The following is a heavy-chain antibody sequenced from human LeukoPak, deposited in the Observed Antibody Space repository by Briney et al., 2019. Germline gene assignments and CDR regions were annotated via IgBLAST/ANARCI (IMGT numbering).Heavy chain of an antibody. J-gene: IGHJ6*03. Sequence: PSETLSLTCTVSGGSISSYYWSWIRQPPGKGLEWIGYIYYSGSTNYNPSLKSRVTISVDTSKNQFSLKLSSVTAADTAVYYCAGNYYDSSGYYPLSYYYYYMDVWGKGPRSPSP. CDR3: AGNYYDSSGYYPLSYYYYYMDV. CDR1: GGSISSYY. CDR2: IYYSGST. D-gene: IGHD3-22*01. V-gene: IGHV4-59*12.